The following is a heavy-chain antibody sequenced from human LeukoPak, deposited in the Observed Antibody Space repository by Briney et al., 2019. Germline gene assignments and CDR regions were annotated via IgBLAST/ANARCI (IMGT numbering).Heavy chain of an antibody. D-gene: IGHD2-15*01. CDR3: ARSLCYQYGPGAVDP. CDR1: GGSISSYY. Sequence: SETLSLTCTVSGGSISSYYWSWIRQPPGKGLEWIGYIYYSGSTNYNPSLKSRVTKSVDTSKNQFSLKLSSVTAADTAVYYCARSLCYQYGPGAVDPWGQGTLVTVSS. J-gene: IGHJ5*02. CDR2: IYYSGST. V-gene: IGHV4-59*01.